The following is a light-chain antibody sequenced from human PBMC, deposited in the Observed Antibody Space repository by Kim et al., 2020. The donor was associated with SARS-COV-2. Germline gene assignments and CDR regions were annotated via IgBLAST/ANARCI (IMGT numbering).Light chain of an antibody. J-gene: IGLJ2*01. CDR3: NSRDSSGNFVV. V-gene: IGLV3-19*01. Sequence: SSELTQDPAVSVALGQTVRITCQGDSLRSYYASWYLQKPGQAPVLVIFGKHNRPSGIPDRFSGSSSGNTASLTITGAQAEDEADYYCNSRDSSGNFVVFGGGTQLTVL. CDR1: SLRSYY. CDR2: GKH.